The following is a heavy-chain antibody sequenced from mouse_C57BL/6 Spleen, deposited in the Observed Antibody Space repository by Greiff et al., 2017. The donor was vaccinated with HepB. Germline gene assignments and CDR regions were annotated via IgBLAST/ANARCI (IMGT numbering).Heavy chain of an antibody. CDR3: ARLSDY. CDR2: INPYNGGT. V-gene: IGHV1-19*01. Sequence: VQLQQSGPVLVKPGASVKMSCQASGYTFTHYYMNWVKQSHGKCLEWIGVINPYNGGTSYNQKFKGKATLTVDKSSSTAYMELNSLTSEDSAVYYCARLSDYWGQGTTLTVSS. J-gene: IGHJ2*01. CDR1: GYTFTHYY.